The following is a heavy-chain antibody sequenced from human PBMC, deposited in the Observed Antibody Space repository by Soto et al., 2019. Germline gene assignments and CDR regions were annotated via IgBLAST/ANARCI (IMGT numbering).Heavy chain of an antibody. CDR1: GFTFSDYY. V-gene: IGHV3-11*01. J-gene: IGHJ4*02. CDR2: ISSSGSTI. D-gene: IGHD3-22*01. Sequence: PGGSLRLSCAASGFTFSDYYMSWIRQAPGKGLEWVSYISSSGSTIYYADSVKGRFTISRDNAKNSLYLQMNSLRAEDTAVYYCARALPIYYDSSGYYRAMGYWGQGTLVTVSS. CDR3: ARALPIYYDSSGYYRAMGY.